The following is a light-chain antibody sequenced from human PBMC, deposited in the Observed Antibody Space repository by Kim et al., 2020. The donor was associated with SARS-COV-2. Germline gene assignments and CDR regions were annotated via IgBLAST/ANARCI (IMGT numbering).Light chain of an antibody. J-gene: IGLJ1*01. CDR3: HSYDSGLTGYV. CDR2: GDT. V-gene: IGLV1-40*01. Sequence: QSVTISCTGSGSNIGADSDVHWYQHLPGTAPKLLIFGDTTRASGVPGRFSGSKSGTSASLAITGLQAEDEGDYYCHSYDSGLTGYVFGSGTKVTVL. CDR1: GSNIGADSD.